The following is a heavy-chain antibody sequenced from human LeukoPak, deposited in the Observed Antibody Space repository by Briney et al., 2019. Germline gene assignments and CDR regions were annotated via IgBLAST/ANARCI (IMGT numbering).Heavy chain of an antibody. V-gene: IGHV3-9*01. D-gene: IGHD1-26*01. CDR1: GFTFSSYS. CDR3: AKDSGSFHFDH. Sequence: GGSLRLSCAASGFTFSSYSMNWVRQAPGKGLEWVSGIGWSGGSINYADSVKGRFTISRDNAKNSLYLQMNSLRTEDTALYYCAKDSGSFHFDHWGQGALVTVSS. J-gene: IGHJ4*02. CDR2: IGWSGGSI.